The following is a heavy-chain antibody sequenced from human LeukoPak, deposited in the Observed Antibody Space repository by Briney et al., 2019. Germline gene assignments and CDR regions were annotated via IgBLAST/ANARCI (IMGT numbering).Heavy chain of an antibody. CDR1: GGSISSYY. D-gene: IGHD1-26*01. CDR3: AREVGATRSYYYYGMDV. CDR2: IYYSGST. J-gene: IGHJ6*02. V-gene: IGHV4-59*12. Sequence: SETLSLTCTVSGGSISSYYWSWIRQPPGEGLEWIGYIYYSGSTNYNPSLKSRVTISVDTSKNQFSLKLSSVTAADTAVYYCAREVGATRSYYYYGMDVWGQGTTVTVSS.